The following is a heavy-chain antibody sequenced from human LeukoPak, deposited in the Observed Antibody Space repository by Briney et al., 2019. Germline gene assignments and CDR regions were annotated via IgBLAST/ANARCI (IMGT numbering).Heavy chain of an antibody. CDR1: GFTFDDYG. D-gene: IGHD5-18*01. CDR2: INWNGDNT. Sequence: GGSLRLSCAASGFTFDDYGMSWVRQAPGKGLEWVSGINWNGDNTDSADSVKGRFTISRDNAKNSLYLQMNSLRAEDTAVYYCARDGYSYGFDYWGQGTLVTVSS. J-gene: IGHJ4*02. V-gene: IGHV3-20*04. CDR3: ARDGYSYGFDY.